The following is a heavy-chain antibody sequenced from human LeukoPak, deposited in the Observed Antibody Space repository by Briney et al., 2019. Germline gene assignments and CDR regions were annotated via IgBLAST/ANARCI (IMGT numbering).Heavy chain of an antibody. V-gene: IGHV3-33*06. Sequence: GGSLRLSCAASGFTFSSWGMHWVRQAPGKGLEWVAVIWYDGTNKYYADSVKGRFTISRDNSKNTLYLQMNSLRAEDTAVYYCAKDVTTGTLALDYWGQGTLVTVTS. CDR2: IWYDGTNK. J-gene: IGHJ4*02. CDR3: AKDVTTGTLALDY. CDR1: GFTFSSWG. D-gene: IGHD1-1*01.